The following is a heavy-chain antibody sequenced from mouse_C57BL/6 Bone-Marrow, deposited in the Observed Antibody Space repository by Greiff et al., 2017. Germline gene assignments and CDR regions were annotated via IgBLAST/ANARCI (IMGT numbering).Heavy chain of an antibody. Sequence: EVQRVESGPELVKPGASVKMSCKASGYTFTDYNMHWVKQSHGKSLEWIGDINPNTGGTSYNQTFKGKATLTGNKSSSTAYMELRSLTSKDSAVYYCARRLGGCVDYWGQGTTLTVSS. CDR3: ARRLGGCVDY. CDR1: GYTFTDYN. CDR2: INPNTGGT. J-gene: IGHJ2*01. D-gene: IGHD3-3*01. V-gene: IGHV1-22*01.